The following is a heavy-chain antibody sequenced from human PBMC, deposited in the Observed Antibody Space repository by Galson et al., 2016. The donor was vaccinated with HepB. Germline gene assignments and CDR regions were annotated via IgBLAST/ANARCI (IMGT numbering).Heavy chain of an antibody. D-gene: IGHD5-18*01. Sequence: SLRLSCAASGFTFSSYWMNWVRQAPGKGLVWVSRINSDGSSTSYADSVKGRFSISRDNAKNTLYLQMNSLRAEDTAVYYCARDYVYTGTTDRFDPWGQGTLVTVSS. V-gene: IGHV3-74*01. CDR3: ARDYVYTGTTDRFDP. CDR1: GFTFSSYW. CDR2: INSDGSST. J-gene: IGHJ5*02.